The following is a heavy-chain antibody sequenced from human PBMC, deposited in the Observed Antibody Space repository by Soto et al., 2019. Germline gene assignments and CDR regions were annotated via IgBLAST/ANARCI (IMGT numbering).Heavy chain of an antibody. D-gene: IGHD3-22*01. V-gene: IGHV4-59*08. J-gene: IGHJ4*02. CDR3: ARLGAYYQPLDS. CDR2: IYYAGTT. Sequence: QVQLQESGPGLVKPSETLSLKCTVSDGSISPNYWTWMRQPPAKGLERIGYIYYAGTTTYHPSLTTPVSISLNTSKNDFSLRRPPLTAADTAVYYCARLGAYYQPLDSWGKGILVPVSS. CDR1: DGSISPNY.